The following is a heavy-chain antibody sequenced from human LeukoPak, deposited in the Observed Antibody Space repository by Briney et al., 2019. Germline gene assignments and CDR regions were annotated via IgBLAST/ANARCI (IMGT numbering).Heavy chain of an antibody. J-gene: IGHJ4*02. D-gene: IGHD3-22*01. Sequence: HPGGSLRLSCAASGFTFSSYAMSWVRQAPGKGVERVSSIPSSGAATYYAGSVTGRSTISRNNSDNKLYLQMNSPRAEDTAVYYCAKDRPNYYGSNGHYYKLNGDCWGQGTLVTVSS. CDR1: GFTFSSYA. CDR3: AKDRPNYYGSNGHYYKLNGDC. V-gene: IGHV3-23*01. CDR2: IPSSGAAT.